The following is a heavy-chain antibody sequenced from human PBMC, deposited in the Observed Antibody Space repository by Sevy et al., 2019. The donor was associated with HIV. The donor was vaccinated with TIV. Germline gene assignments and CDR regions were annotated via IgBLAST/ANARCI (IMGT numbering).Heavy chain of an antibody. CDR3: AKGIGYSNGWYSWFDS. D-gene: IGHD6-19*01. Sequence: GGSLRLSCVASGFTFDDYAMHWVRQAPGKGPEWVSGSSWNSGSIGYAESVKGRFTISRDNAKNSLYLQMNSLRVEETAWYYCAKGIGYSNGWYSWFDSWGQGTLVTVSS. CDR1: GFTFDDYA. V-gene: IGHV3-9*01. J-gene: IGHJ5*01. CDR2: SSWNSGSI.